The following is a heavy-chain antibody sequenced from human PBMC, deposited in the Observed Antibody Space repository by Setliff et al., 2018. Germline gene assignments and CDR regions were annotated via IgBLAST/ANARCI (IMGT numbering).Heavy chain of an antibody. J-gene: IGHJ4*02. CDR3: ARSSGPRVVLAADFDY. Sequence: GASVKVSCKTSGYNFITTGISWVRQAPGQGPEWMGCISPYNGNTNYAQKFQDRVTMTTDTSTATVYMELKNLRSDDTAVYYCARSSGPRVVLAADFDYWGQGTLVTVS. CDR2: ISPYNGNT. D-gene: IGHD5-12*01. CDR1: GYNFITTG. V-gene: IGHV1-18*01.